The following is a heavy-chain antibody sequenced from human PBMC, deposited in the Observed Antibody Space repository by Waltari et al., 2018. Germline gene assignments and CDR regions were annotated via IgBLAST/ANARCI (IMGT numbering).Heavy chain of an antibody. CDR3: AKDRRIVGVPGGGFDP. CDR1: GFTFSSYG. V-gene: IGHV3-30*02. D-gene: IGHD1-26*01. Sequence: QVQLVESGGGVVQPGGSLRLSCAASGFTFSSYGMHWVRQAPGKGLEWVAFILSDGSNKFYAASVKGRFTISRDNSKNTLYLQVNSLRAEDTAVYYCAKDRRIVGVPGGGFDPWCQGTLVTVSS. CDR2: ILSDGSNK. J-gene: IGHJ5*02.